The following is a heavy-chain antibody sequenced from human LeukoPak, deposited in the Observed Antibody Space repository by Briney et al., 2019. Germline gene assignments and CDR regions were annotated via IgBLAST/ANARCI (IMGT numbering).Heavy chain of an antibody. D-gene: IGHD5/OR15-5a*01. CDR1: GGSISSSSYY. V-gene: IGHV3-11*04. CDR2: ISSSGSTI. J-gene: IGHJ4*02. CDR3: ASRPPHGVYVVFDY. Sequence: LSLTCTVSGGSISSSSYYWGWIRQPPGKGLEWLSYISSSGSTIYYADSLKGRFTISRDNAKNSLYLQMDSLRAEDTAVYYCASRPPHGVYVVFDYWGQGTLVTVSS.